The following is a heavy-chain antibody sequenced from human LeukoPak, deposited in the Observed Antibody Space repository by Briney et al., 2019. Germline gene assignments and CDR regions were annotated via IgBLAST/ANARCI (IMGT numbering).Heavy chain of an antibody. Sequence: PSETLSLTCAVSGGSISSSNWWSWVRQPPGKGLEWIGEIYHSGSTNYNPSLKSRVTISVDTSKNQFSLKLSSVTAADTAVYYCARLGSSGWYYMDVWGKGTTVTISS. J-gene: IGHJ6*03. CDR1: GGSISSSNW. V-gene: IGHV4-4*02. D-gene: IGHD6-19*01. CDR3: ARLGSSGWYYMDV. CDR2: IYHSGST.